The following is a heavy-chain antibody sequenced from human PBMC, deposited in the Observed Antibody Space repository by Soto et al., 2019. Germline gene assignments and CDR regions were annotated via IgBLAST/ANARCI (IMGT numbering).Heavy chain of an antibody. CDR2: ISYDGSNK. CDR1: GFTFSSYA. V-gene: IGHV3-30-3*01. D-gene: IGHD6-19*01. Sequence: QVQLVESGGGVVQPGRSLRLSCAASGFTFSSYAMHWVRQAPGKGLEWVAVISYDGSNKYYADSVKGRFTISRDNSKNTLYLQMNSQRAEDTAVYYCARVPTPGIAVVVAWWFDPWGQGTLVTVSS. CDR3: ARVPTPGIAVVVAWWFDP. J-gene: IGHJ5*02.